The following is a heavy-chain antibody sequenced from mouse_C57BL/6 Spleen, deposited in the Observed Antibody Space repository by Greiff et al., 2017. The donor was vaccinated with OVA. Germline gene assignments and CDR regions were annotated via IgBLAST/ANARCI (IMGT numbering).Heavy chain of an antibody. J-gene: IGHJ1*03. V-gene: IGHV5-9-1*02. CDR1: GFTFSSYA. Sequence: EVKLMESGEGLVKPGGSLKLSCAASGFTFSSYAMSWVRQTPEKRLEWVAYISSGGDYIYYADTVKGRFTISRDNARNTLYLQMISLKSEDTAMYYCTREDGNYRYFDVWGTGTTVTVSS. D-gene: IGHD2-1*01. CDR2: ISSGGDYI. CDR3: TREDGNYRYFDV.